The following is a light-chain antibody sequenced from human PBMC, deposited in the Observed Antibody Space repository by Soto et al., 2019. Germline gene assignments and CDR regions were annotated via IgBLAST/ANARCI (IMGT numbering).Light chain of an antibody. CDR3: QQYNNSPLYT. V-gene: IGKV3-15*01. Sequence: EIVMTQSPATLSVSPGERATLSCRASQSVSSNLAWYQQKPGQAPRLLIYGASTRATGIPARFSGSGSGTEITLTISSLQSEDLAVYYWQQYNNSPLYTFGQGTKLEIK. CDR2: GAS. J-gene: IGKJ2*01. CDR1: QSVSSN.